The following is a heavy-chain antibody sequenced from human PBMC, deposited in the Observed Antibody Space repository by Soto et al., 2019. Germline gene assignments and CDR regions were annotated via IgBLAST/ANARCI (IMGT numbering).Heavy chain of an antibody. CDR2: INYSGRT. CDR3: ARYAGSSWFDY. J-gene: IGHJ4*02. D-gene: IGHD6-13*01. CDR1: GGSISTYY. Sequence: SETLSLTCTVSGGSISTYYWSWIRQPPGKGLEWIGYINYSGRTNYNPSLKSRVTMSLDTSKNQSSLKLRSVTAADTAVFYCARYAGSSWFDYWGQGTLVTVSS. V-gene: IGHV4-59*01.